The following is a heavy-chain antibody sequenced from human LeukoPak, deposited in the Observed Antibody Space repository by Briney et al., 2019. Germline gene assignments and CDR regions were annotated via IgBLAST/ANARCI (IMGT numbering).Heavy chain of an antibody. J-gene: IGHJ5*02. CDR1: GYTFTSYY. D-gene: IGHD5-12*01. CDR2: INPSGGST. V-gene: IGHV1-46*01. CDR3: ARGIGGYALNWFDP. Sequence: ASVKVSCKASGYTFTSYYMHWVRQAPGQGLEWMGIINPSGGSTSYAQKFQGRVTMTRNTSISTAYLELKSLRSEDTAVFYCARGIGGYALNWFDPWGQGTLVTVSS.